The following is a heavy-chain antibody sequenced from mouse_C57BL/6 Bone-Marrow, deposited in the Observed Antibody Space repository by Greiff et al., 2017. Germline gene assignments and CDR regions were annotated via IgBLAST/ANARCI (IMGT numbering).Heavy chain of an antibody. CDR3: ARAYYSIRFAY. D-gene: IGHD2-5*01. CDR2: ISDGGSYT. V-gene: IGHV5-4*01. CDR1: GFTFSSYA. J-gene: IGHJ3*01. Sequence: EVQLVESGGGLVKPGGSLKLSCAASGFTFSSYAMSWVRQTPEKRLEWVATISDGGSYTYYPDNVKGRFTISRDNAKNNLYLQMSHLKSEDTAMYYCARAYYSIRFAYWGQGTLVTVSA.